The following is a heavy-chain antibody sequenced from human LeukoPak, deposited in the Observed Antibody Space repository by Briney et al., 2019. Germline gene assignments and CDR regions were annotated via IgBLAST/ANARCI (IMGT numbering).Heavy chain of an antibody. CDR3: AKGAGYSGHDLSSYFDY. Sequence: GGSLRLSCAASEFTFSSYAMSWVRQAPGKGLEWVSAISGSAGGTYYAHSVKGRFTISRDNSKNTLYLLMHSLRAEDTAVYYCAKGAGYSGHDLSSYFDYWGQGILVTVPS. CDR2: ISGSAGGT. J-gene: IGHJ4*02. D-gene: IGHD5-12*01. CDR1: EFTFSSYA. V-gene: IGHV3-23*01.